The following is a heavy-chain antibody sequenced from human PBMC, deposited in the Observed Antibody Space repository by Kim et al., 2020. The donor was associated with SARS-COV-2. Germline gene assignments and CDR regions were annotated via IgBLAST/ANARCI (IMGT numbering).Heavy chain of an antibody. D-gene: IGHD3-10*01. Sequence: TPSLKSRVTILVDTSKNQFSLKLSSVTAADTAVYYCASATMVRGVITPDYWGQGTLVTVSS. V-gene: IGHV4-4*09. CDR3: ASATMVRGVITPDY. J-gene: IGHJ4*02.